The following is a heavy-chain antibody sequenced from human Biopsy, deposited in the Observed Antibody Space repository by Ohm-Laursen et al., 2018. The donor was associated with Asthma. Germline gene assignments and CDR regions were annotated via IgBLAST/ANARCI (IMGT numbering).Heavy chain of an antibody. CDR2: TAFDGGTQ. J-gene: IGHJ6*02. V-gene: IGHV3-30*18. CDR1: GFSGLTFRDFG. D-gene: IGHD5-12*01. Sequence: SLRLSCTASGFSGLTFRDFGMHWVRQAPGKGLEWVAATAFDGGTQYYTDSVKGRFTISRDNFKNTLFLQLNNVRAEDTGLYFCAKDQVRGSSFGAYRNYGMDVWGQGTTVTVSS. CDR3: AKDQVRGSSFGAYRNYGMDV.